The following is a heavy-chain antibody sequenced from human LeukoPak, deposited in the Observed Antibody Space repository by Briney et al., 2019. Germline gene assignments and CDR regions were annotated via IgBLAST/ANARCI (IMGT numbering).Heavy chain of an antibody. J-gene: IGHJ4*02. D-gene: IGHD5-18*01. Sequence: GGSLRLSCAASGFTFSSYGMHWVRQAPGKGLEWVAVISYDGSNKYYADSVKGRFTISRDNSKNTLYLQMNSLRAEDTAVYYCAKCGYSYDTFDYWGQGTLVAVSS. V-gene: IGHV3-30*18. CDR1: GFTFSSYG. CDR3: AKCGYSYDTFDY. CDR2: ISYDGSNK.